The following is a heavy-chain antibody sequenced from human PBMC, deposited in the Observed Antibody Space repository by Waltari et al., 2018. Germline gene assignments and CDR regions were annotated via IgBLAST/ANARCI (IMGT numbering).Heavy chain of an antibody. CDR2: IYYSGSA. CDR3: ARDHFDWLSPGFWFDP. Sequence: QVQLQESGPGLVKPSETLSLTCTVSGGSISSYYWSWIRQPPGKGLEWIGYIYYSGSANYNPSLKSRVTISVDTSKNQFSLKLSSVTAADTAVYYCARDHFDWLSPGFWFDPWGQGTLVTVSS. J-gene: IGHJ5*02. CDR1: GGSISSYY. D-gene: IGHD3-9*01. V-gene: IGHV4-59*01.